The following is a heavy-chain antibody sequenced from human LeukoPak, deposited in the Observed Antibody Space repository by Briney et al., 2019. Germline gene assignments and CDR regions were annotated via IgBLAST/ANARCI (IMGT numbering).Heavy chain of an antibody. CDR2: IYYSGTI. D-gene: IGHD3-10*01. J-gene: IGHJ4*02. V-gene: IGHV4-59*11. CDR3: ARGGVAAKYYFDY. Sequence: SETLSLTCTVSGGSISPLYWGWIRQPPGKGLEFIGYIYYSGTINYNPSLRSRVTLSVDTSKNQFSLKLSSVTAADTAVYYCARGGVAAKYYFDYWGPGTLVTVSS. CDR1: GGSISPLY.